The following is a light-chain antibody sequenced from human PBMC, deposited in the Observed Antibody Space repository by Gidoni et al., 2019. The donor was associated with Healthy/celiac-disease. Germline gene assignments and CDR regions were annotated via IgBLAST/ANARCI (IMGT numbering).Light chain of an antibody. CDR1: QSVSSSY. V-gene: IGKV3-20*01. CDR2: GAS. J-gene: IGKJ2*01. CDR3: QQYGSSPPYT. Sequence: EIVFTQSPGTLPLSPGERAPLSCRASQSVSSSYLAWYQQKPGQAPRLLIYGASSRATGIPDRFSGSGSGRDFTLTISRLEHEDVAVYYCQQYGSSPPYTFGQGTKLEIK.